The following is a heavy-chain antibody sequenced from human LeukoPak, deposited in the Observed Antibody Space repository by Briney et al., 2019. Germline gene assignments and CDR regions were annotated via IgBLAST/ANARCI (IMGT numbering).Heavy chain of an antibody. V-gene: IGHV1-69*13. CDR3: ARGASYYDSSGYYGLVGYFDY. J-gene: IGHJ4*02. D-gene: IGHD3-22*01. CDR1: GRTFSSYA. CDR2: IIPIFGTA. Sequence: SVKVSCKASGRTFSSYAISCVGQAPGQALEWMGRIIPIFGTANYAQKLQGRVTITADESTSTAYMEMSSLRSEDTAVYHCARGASYYDSSGYYGLVGYFDYWGQGTLVTASS.